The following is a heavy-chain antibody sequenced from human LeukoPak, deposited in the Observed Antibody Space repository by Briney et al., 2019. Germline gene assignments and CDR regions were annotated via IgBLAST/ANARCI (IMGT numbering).Heavy chain of an antibody. CDR3: ARGSTGYSSSWYPPFQH. J-gene: IGHJ1*01. V-gene: IGHV4-34*01. Sequence: RPSETLSLTCAVYGGSFSGYYWSWIRQPPGKGLEWIGEINHSGSTNYNPSLKSRVTISVDTSKNQFSLKLSSVTAADTAVYYCARGSTGYSSSWYPPFQHWGQGTLVTVSS. CDR1: GGSFSGYY. D-gene: IGHD6-13*01. CDR2: INHSGST.